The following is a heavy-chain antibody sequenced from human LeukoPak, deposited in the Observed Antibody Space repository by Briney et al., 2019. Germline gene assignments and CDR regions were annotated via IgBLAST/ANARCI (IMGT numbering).Heavy chain of an antibody. CDR1: GFTFSSYW. CDR2: ISSDGTNT. J-gene: IGHJ5*02. CDR3: TRGPPDGSGNYYPGDL. Sequence: PGGSLRLSCVASGFTFSSYWMHWVRQDPRKGLVWVSRISSDGTNTNYADSVKGRFTISRDNAKNTLYLQMNSLRVEDTAVYYCTRGPPDGSGNYYPGDLWGQGTLVTVSS. D-gene: IGHD3-10*01. V-gene: IGHV3-74*01.